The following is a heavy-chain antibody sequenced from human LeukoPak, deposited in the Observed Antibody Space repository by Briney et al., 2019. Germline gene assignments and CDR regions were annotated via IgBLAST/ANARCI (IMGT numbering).Heavy chain of an antibody. J-gene: IGHJ4*02. CDR2: INSDGSST. CDR1: GFTFSSYW. V-gene: IGHV3-74*01. Sequence: PGGSLRLSCAASGFTFSSYWMHWVRQAPGKGLVWVTRINSDGSSTSYADSVKGRFTISRDNAKNTLYLQMNSLRAEDTAVYYCARGGEYNYGFFDYWGQGTLVTVSS. D-gene: IGHD5-18*01. CDR3: ARGGEYNYGFFDY.